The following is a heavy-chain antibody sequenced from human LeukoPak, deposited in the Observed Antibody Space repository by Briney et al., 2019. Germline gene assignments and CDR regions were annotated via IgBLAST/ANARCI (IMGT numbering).Heavy chain of an antibody. CDR3: AKDDLGRTFDY. CDR2: ISGSGGST. D-gene: IGHD7-27*01. Sequence: PGGSLRLSCAASGFAFTSYDMSWVRQAPGKGLEWVSRISGSGGSTYYADSVKGRFTISRDNSKNTLYLQMNSLRAEDTAVYYCAKDDLGRTFDYWGQGTLVTVSS. J-gene: IGHJ4*02. CDR1: GFAFTSYD. V-gene: IGHV3-23*01.